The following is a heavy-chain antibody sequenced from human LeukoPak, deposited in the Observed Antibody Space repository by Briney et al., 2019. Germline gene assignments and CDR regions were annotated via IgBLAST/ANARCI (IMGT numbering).Heavy chain of an antibody. J-gene: IGHJ4*02. CDR3: ARQGGYGSGIQV. D-gene: IGHD3-10*01. Sequence: SETLSLTCIVSGGSISSYYWSWIRQPAGKGLEWIGRIYTRGSTNYNPSLKSRVTMSVDTSKNQFSLKLSSVTAADTAIYYCARQGGYGSGIQVWGQGTLVTVSS. V-gene: IGHV4-4*07. CDR2: IYTRGST. CDR1: GGSISSYY.